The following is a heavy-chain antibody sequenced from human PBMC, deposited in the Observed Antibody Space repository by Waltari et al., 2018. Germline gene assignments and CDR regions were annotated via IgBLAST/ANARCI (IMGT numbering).Heavy chain of an antibody. CDR2: MTIIDGISK. Sequence: QVPLVESGGGVVQPGRSLSVSCAAAGITFRNSVIPWVRQAPVTGVTGVEVMTIIDGISKYYADSVKGRFTISSDKSKKTVYLQMSSLRSEDTAVYYCAKEGHTSGFCGAFDIWGQGTMVTVSS. CDR1: GITFRNSV. D-gene: IGHD5-12*01. J-gene: IGHJ3*02. V-gene: IGHV3-30*18. CDR3: AKEGHTSGFCGAFDI.